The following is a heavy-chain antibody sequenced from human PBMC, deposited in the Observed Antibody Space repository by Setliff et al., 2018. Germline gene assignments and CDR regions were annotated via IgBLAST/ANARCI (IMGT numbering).Heavy chain of an antibody. CDR1: GFTFSNYA. CDR3: AKDRVNDGFWDFDS. D-gene: IGHD1-26*01. CDR2: IYGGGGNGGRNT. Sequence: PGGSLRLSCATSGFTFSNYAMAWVRQAPGKGLQWVSGIYGGGGNGGRNTFYADSVKGRSTISRDNSKNNFFLQINNLRAADTATYYCAKDRVNDGFWDFDSWGQGIVVTVSS. V-gene: IGHV3-23*03. J-gene: IGHJ4*02.